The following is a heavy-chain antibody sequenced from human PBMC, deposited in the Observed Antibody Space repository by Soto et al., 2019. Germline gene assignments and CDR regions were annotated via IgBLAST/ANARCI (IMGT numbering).Heavy chain of an antibody. CDR2: ITPFFDTP. CDR1: GGTFSNDA. V-gene: IGHV1-69*06. CDR3: AREVVTETTLGYFDY. J-gene: IGHJ4*02. Sequence: QVHLLQSGAEVKKPGSSVKVSCKASGGTFSNDAVSWLRQAPGQGLEWMGGITPFFDTPSYAQRFQGRITISADTSTTTVYMELRGPRFEDTAIYYCAREVVTETTLGYFDYWGQGTLVTVSS. D-gene: IGHD2-21*02.